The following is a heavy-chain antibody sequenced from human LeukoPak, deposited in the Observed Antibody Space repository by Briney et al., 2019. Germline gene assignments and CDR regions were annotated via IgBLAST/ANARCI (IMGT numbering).Heavy chain of an antibody. V-gene: IGHV4-39*07. CDR3: ARAKAGPAGYYYYYMDV. CDR1: GGSISSSSYY. CDR2: IYYSGIT. D-gene: IGHD3-22*01. Sequence: SETLSLTCTVSGGSISSSSYYWGWIRQPPGKGLEWIGSIYYSGITYYNPSLKSRVTISVDTSKNQFSLKLSSVTAADTAVYYCARAKAGPAGYYYYYMDVWGKGTTVTVS. J-gene: IGHJ6*03.